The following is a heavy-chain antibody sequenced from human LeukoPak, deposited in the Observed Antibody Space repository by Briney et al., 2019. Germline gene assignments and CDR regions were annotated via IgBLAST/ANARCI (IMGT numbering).Heavy chain of an antibody. J-gene: IGHJ4*02. Sequence: GGSLRLSSAASGFTSINYAMNWVRQAPGKGLEWVSVLIGSSGSTDYADSVKGRITISRDTSKNTVFLQMNSLRAEDTAIYYCAKGAYDYIEMGYFDSWGQGSLVTVSS. V-gene: IGHV3-23*01. CDR1: GFTSINYA. D-gene: IGHD5-12*01. CDR2: LIGSSGST. CDR3: AKGAYDYIEMGYFDS.